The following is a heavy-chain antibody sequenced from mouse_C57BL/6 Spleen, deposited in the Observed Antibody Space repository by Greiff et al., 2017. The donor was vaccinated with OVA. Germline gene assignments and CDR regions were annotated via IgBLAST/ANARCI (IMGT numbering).Heavy chain of an antibody. Sequence: VQLQQPGAELVKPGASVKLSCKASGYTFTSYWMHWVKQRPGQGLEWIGMIHPNSGSTNYTEKFKSKATLTVDKSSSTAYMQLSSLTSEDSAVDYCARSDYSSSYGDAMDYWGQGTSVTVSS. D-gene: IGHD1-1*01. CDR1: GYTFTSYW. CDR3: ARSDYSSSYGDAMDY. CDR2: IHPNSGST. V-gene: IGHV1-64*01. J-gene: IGHJ4*01.